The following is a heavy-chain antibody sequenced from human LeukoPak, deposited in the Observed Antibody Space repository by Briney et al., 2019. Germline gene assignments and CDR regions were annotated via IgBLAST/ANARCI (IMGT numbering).Heavy chain of an antibody. Sequence: PGGSLRLSCAGSGFSFGSYAMTWVRQAPGKGLEWVSSINGNGGSTYYADSVKGRLTISRDNSKNTLYLQMNSLSAEDTAVYYCAKTHDSSGYLRSHFDYWGQGTLVTVSS. CDR2: INGNGGST. V-gene: IGHV3-23*01. CDR3: AKTHDSSGYLRSHFDY. CDR1: GFSFGSYA. D-gene: IGHD3-22*01. J-gene: IGHJ4*02.